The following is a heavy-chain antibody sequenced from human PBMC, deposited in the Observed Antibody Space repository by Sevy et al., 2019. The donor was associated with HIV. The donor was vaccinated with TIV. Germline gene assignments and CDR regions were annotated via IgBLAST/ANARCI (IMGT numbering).Heavy chain of an antibody. CDR1: GFSFSSYE. D-gene: IGHD3-22*01. CDR3: ARDLPGDSRMDV. CDR2: ISSSGNTI. V-gene: IGHV3-48*03. J-gene: IGHJ6*02. Sequence: GGSLRLSCVASGFSFSSYEMNWVRQAPGKGLEWFSYISSSGNTIYYADSVKGRFTVSRDNAKNSLYLQMNSLRGEDTAVYYRARDLPGDSRMDVWGQGTTVTVSS.